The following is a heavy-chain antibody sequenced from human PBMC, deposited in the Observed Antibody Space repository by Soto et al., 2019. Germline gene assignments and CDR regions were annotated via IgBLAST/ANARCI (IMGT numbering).Heavy chain of an antibody. D-gene: IGHD4-17*01. Sequence: NPSETLSLTCDVSGGPISSSTWWSWVSQPPGKGLEWIGEIYHSGSTNYNPSLKSRVTISVDKSKNQFSLKLSSVTAADTAVYYCARGGDYDYFDYWGQGTLVTVSS. CDR3: ARGGDYDYFDY. J-gene: IGHJ4*02. V-gene: IGHV4-4*02. CDR1: GGPISSSTW. CDR2: IYHSGST.